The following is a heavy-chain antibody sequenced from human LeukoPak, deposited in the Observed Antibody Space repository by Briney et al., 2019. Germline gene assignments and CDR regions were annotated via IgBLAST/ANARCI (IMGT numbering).Heavy chain of an antibody. J-gene: IGHJ4*02. CDR3: ARSPNCDFWSGYPYYFDY. D-gene: IGHD3-3*01. CDR2: NYPSGST. V-gene: IGHV4-4*08. CDR1: GGLISSCY. Sequence: SETLSLTCTVSGGLISSCYWRCLRRPPGRGVVGSGYNYPSGSTNYNPSLKSRVTISVDTSKNQFSLKLSSVTAADTAAYYCARSPNCDFWSGYPYYFDYWGQGTLVTVSS.